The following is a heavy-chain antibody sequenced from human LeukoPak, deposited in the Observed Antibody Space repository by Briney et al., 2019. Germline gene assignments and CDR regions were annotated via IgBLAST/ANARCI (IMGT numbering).Heavy chain of an antibody. J-gene: IGHJ6*04. Sequence: PGGSLRLSCAASGFPFSSDSMNWVRQAPGKGLEWVAYISSTSSTIYYADSVKGRFTISRDNAKNSLYLQMNSLRAEDTAVYYCARDVVRGSGGDVWGKGTTVTISS. CDR1: GFPFSSDS. D-gene: IGHD3-10*01. CDR2: ISSTSSTI. CDR3: ARDVVRGSGGDV. V-gene: IGHV3-48*04.